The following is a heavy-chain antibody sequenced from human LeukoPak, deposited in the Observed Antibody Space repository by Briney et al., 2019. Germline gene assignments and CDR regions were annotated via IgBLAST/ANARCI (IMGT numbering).Heavy chain of an antibody. Sequence: PGGSLRLSCAASGFTFNTYTMNWVRQAPGKGLEWVSSITASSTAIYSADSVKGRFTISRDNAKNSLYLQMNSLRAEDTAVYYCARDRKVSGWYTFDYWGQGTLVTVSS. V-gene: IGHV3-21*01. CDR3: ARDRKVSGWYTFDY. CDR2: ITASSTAI. J-gene: IGHJ4*02. D-gene: IGHD6-19*01. CDR1: GFTFNTYT.